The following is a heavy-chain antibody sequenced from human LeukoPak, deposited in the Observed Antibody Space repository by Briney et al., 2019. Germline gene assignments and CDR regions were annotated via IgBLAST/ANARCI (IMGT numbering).Heavy chain of an antibody. J-gene: IGHJ3*02. Sequence: GASVKVSCKTSGYTFTGYYIQWVRQAPGRELEWMGWINPNSGGASYVQKFQGRVTMTSDTSISTAYMELSSLRSDDTAVYYCARDSRNYYDSRGGGDEAFDIWGQGTMVTVSS. CDR2: INPNSGGA. CDR1: GYTFTGYY. V-gene: IGHV1-2*02. D-gene: IGHD3-22*01. CDR3: ARDSRNYYDSRGGGDEAFDI.